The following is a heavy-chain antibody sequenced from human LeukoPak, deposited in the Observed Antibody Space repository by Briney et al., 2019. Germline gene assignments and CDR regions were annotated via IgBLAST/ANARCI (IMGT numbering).Heavy chain of an antibody. CDR1: GYTFTGYY. V-gene: IGHV1-2*02. CDR2: INPNSGGT. J-gene: IGHJ6*03. Sequence: ASVKVSCKASGYTFTGYYMHWVRQAPGQGLEWMGWINPNSGGTNYAQKFQGRVTMTSDTSISTAYMELSSLRSEDTAVYYCAGINPYYYYMDVWGKGTTVTVSS. CDR3: AGINPYYYYMDV.